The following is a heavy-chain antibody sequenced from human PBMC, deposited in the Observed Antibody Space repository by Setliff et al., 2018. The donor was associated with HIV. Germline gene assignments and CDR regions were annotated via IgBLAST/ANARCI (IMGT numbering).Heavy chain of an antibody. CDR2: IYFSGRT. Sequence: SETLSLTCTVFGGSISSSGYYWGWIRQPPGKGLEWIGSIYFSGRTYYNPSLKSRVTMSVDTSKHQFSLNLNSVTAADTAVYFCATSEWELIDFDYWGQETLVTVSS. CDR3: ATSEWELIDFDY. V-gene: IGHV4-39*01. D-gene: IGHD1-26*01. J-gene: IGHJ4*02. CDR1: GGSISSSGYY.